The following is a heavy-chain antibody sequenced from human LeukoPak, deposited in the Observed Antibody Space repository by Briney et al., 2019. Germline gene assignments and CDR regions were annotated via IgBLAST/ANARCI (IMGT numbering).Heavy chain of an antibody. CDR3: ARDVGYDYVWGSYRFDY. Sequence: ASVKVSCKASGYTFTSYVISWVRQAPGQGLEWMVWISAYNGNTNYAQKLQGRVTMTTDTSTSTAYMELRSLRSDDTAVYYCARDVGYDYVWGSYRFDYWGQGTLVTVSS. CDR1: GYTFTSYV. V-gene: IGHV1-18*01. CDR2: ISAYNGNT. J-gene: IGHJ4*02. D-gene: IGHD3-16*02.